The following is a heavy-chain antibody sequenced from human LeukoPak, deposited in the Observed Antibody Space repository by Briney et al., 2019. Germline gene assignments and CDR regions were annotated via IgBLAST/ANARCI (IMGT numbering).Heavy chain of an antibody. J-gene: IGHJ4*02. CDR1: GLTFSRYA. CDR2: ISGSGGST. Sequence: GGSLRLSCAASGLTFSRYAMSRVRQAPGKGMEWVSAISGSGGSTYYADSVKGRFTISRDNSKNTLYLQMNSLRAEDTAVYYCAKGYSYAKGYFDYWGQGTLVTVSS. CDR3: AKGYSYAKGYFDY. D-gene: IGHD5-18*01. V-gene: IGHV3-23*01.